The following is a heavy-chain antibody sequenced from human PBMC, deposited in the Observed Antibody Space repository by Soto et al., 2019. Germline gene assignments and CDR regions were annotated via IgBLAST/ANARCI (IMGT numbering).Heavy chain of an antibody. V-gene: IGHV1-69*13. Sequence: SVKLSCKDSGGTFSSYAISWVRQAPEQGLEWMGGIIPIFGTANYAQKFQGRVTITADESTSTAYMELSSLRSEDTAVYYCARDRASYGSTSCYAGCNWFDPWGQGTLVTVSS. CDR2: IIPIFGTA. CDR3: ARDRASYGSTSCYAGCNWFDP. CDR1: GGTFSSYA. D-gene: IGHD2-2*01. J-gene: IGHJ5*02.